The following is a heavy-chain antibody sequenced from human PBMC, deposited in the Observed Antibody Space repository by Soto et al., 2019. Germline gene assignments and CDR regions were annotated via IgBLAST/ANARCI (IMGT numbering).Heavy chain of an antibody. CDR1: GFTFSSHW. V-gene: IGHV3-7*05. Sequence: EVQLVESGGDLVQPGGSPRLSCAASGFTFSSHWMSWVRQAPGKGLEWVANIKGDGSEKYYVDSVKGRFTISRDNAKNSLYLQMNSLRVEDTALYYCAKDVRWGQGTLVTVFS. J-gene: IGHJ4*02. CDR2: IKGDGSEK. CDR3: AKDVR.